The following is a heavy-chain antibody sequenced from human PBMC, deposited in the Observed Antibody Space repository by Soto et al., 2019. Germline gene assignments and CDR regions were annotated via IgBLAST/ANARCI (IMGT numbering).Heavy chain of an antibody. CDR3: VRAAGYSGNNYVYYYGMDV. Sequence: QVQLVESGGGVVQPGRSLRLSCAASGFTFRNYGMHWVRQAPAKGLEWVALVWYDGGNKNYVDSVKGRFTISRDNSQNTLYLQMNSLRDEDTAVYYCVRAAGYSGNNYVYYYGMDVWGQGTKVTVSS. D-gene: IGHD5-12*01. V-gene: IGHV3-33*01. CDR2: VWYDGGNK. J-gene: IGHJ6*02. CDR1: GFTFRNYG.